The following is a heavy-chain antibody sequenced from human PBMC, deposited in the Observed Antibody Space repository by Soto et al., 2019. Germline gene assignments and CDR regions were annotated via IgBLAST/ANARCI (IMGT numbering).Heavy chain of an antibody. CDR1: GFTFSTYS. D-gene: IGHD4-4*01. V-gene: IGHV3-21*01. CDR2: ISGSGNYT. CDR3: AREGINNYNEYYFDS. Sequence: GVLRLSCAASGFTFSTYSMDWVRPAPGKGLEWVSSISGSGNYTHYADFLRGRFTISRDNAKTSLYLQMNSLRAEDTAVYYCAREGINNYNEYYFDSWGQGTVVTVSS. J-gene: IGHJ4*02.